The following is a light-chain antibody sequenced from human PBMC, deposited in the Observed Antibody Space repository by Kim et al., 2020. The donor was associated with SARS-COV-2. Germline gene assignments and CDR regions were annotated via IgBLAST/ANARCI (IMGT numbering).Light chain of an antibody. CDR3: NSRGSNDNVL. CDR2: GKN. Sequence: VALGRTVRITCRGDSLRSYYASWYQQKPGQAPIVVIYGKNNRPSGIPDRFSGSSSGDTASLTITGTQAGDEADYYCNSRGSNDNVLFGGGTQLTVL. J-gene: IGLJ2*01. CDR1: SLRSYY. V-gene: IGLV3-19*01.